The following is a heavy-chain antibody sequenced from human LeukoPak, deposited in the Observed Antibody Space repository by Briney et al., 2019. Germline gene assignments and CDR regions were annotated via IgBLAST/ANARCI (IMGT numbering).Heavy chain of an antibody. Sequence: SQTLSLTCAISGDSVSSNSAAWNWIRQSPSRGLEWLGRTYYRSRWYNNYAVSVESRITINPDTSKDQFSLQLNFVTPEDTAVYYCAREDEVGSTWCHLDYWGQGTLVTVSS. CDR2: TYYRSRWYN. CDR1: GDSVSSNSAA. J-gene: IGHJ4*02. V-gene: IGHV6-1*01. CDR3: AREDEVGSTWCHLDY. D-gene: IGHD6-13*01.